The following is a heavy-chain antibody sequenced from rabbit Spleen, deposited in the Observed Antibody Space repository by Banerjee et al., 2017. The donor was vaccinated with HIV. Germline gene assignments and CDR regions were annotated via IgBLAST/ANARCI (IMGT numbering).Heavy chain of an antibody. D-gene: IGHD8-1*01. CDR2: INTITGTA. J-gene: IGHJ6*01. CDR3: ARDSGSSFSSYGMDL. V-gene: IGHV1S45*01. Sequence: HLVEFGGGLVKPGASLTLTCKASGFSFSFKDVMCWVRQAPGKGLEWIACINTITGTAVYATWAKGRFTISKTSSTTVTLQMTSLTAADTATYFCARDSGSSFSSYGMDLWGPGTLVTVS. CDR1: GFSFSFKDV.